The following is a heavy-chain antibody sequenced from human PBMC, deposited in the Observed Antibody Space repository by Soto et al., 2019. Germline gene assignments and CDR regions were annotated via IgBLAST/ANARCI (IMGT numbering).Heavy chain of an antibody. J-gene: IGHJ5*02. V-gene: IGHV1-69*14. CDR3: VTSEVTAYGDYFWFDP. Sequence: QVHLVQSGAEVKKPGSSVKVSCKASGGTYNRYAISWVRQAPGQGLEWMGGIIPIFGMVNYAQDFQDRVTITADKSTSTVYMELNSLRSDDTAVYYCVTSEVTAYGDYFWFDPWGQGTLVIVSS. CDR1: GGTYNRYA. D-gene: IGHD4-17*01. CDR2: IIPIFGMV.